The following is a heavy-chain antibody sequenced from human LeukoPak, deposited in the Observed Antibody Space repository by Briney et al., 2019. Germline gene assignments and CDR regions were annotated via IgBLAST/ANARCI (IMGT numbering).Heavy chain of an antibody. V-gene: IGHV4-34*01. D-gene: IGHD2-2*01. CDR1: GGSSSGYY. J-gene: IGHJ4*02. CDR2: INHSVST. Sequence: PSETLSLTCAVYGGSSSGYYWSWIRHPPGKGLEWIGEINHSVSTNYNPSLKSRVTISVDTSKNQFSLKLSSVTAADTAVYYCARGRDVVVPARSFLDYWGQGTLVTVSS. CDR3: ARGRDVVVPARSFLDY.